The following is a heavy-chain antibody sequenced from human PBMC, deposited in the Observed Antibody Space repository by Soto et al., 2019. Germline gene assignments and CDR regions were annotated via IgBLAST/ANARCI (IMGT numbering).Heavy chain of an antibody. J-gene: IGHJ4*02. CDR1: GGSISSYY. V-gene: IGHV4-59*08. Sequence: QVQLQESGPGLVKPSETLSLTCTVSGGSISSYYWSWIRQPPGKGLEWIGYIYYSGSTNYNPSLKSRVTISVDTSKNQFSLKLSSVTAADTAVYYCARHVTTVTTVDYWGQGTLVPVSS. CDR2: IYYSGST. CDR3: ARHVTTVTTVDY. D-gene: IGHD4-17*01.